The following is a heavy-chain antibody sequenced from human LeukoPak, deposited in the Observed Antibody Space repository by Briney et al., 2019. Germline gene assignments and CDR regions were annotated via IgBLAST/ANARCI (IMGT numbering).Heavy chain of an antibody. D-gene: IGHD3-22*01. CDR2: INPNSGGT. V-gene: IGHV1-2*02. J-gene: IGHJ3*02. CDR1: GYTFTGYY. CDR3: ARVDTMIDDAFDI. Sequence: ASVKVSCKASGYTFTGYYVHWVRQAPGQGLEWMGWINPNSGGTNYAQKFQGRVTMTRDTSISTAYMELSRLRSDDTAVYYCARVDTMIDDAFDIWGQGTMVTVSS.